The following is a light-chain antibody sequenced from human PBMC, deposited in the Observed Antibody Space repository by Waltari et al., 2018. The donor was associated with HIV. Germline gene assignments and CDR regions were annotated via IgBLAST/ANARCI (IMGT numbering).Light chain of an antibody. CDR2: EDN. CDR1: ALPRKY. J-gene: IGLJ7*01. Sequence: SYELTQPPSVSVSPGQTARLNCSGDALPRKYAYWSQQKSGQAPVLVIYEDNRRPSGIPERFSGSSSGTMATLTISGAQVEDEGDYYCYSTDDSGNPLAVFGGGTQLTVL. CDR3: YSTDDSGNPLAV. V-gene: IGLV3-10*01.